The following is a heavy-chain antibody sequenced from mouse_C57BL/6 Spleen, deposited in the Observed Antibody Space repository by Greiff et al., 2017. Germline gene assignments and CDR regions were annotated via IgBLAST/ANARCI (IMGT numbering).Heavy chain of an antibody. CDR3: ARGDGYYNWYFDV. Sequence: QVQLKQPGAELVKPGASVKLSCKASGYTFTSYWMHWVKQRPGRGLEWIGRIDPNSGGTKYNEKFKSKATLTVDKPSSTAYMQLSSLTSEDSAVYYCARGDGYYNWYFDVWGTGTTVTVSS. CDR1: GYTFTSYW. J-gene: IGHJ1*03. D-gene: IGHD2-3*01. V-gene: IGHV1-72*01. CDR2: IDPNSGGT.